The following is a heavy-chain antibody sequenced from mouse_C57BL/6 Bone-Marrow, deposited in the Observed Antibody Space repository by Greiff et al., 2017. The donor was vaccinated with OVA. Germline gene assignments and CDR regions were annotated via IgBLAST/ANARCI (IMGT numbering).Heavy chain of an antibody. CDR3: AKHGSTAMDY. D-gene: IGHD5-1*01. V-gene: IGHV2-9*01. CDR2: IWGGGST. J-gene: IGHJ4*01. CDR1: GFSLTSYG. Sequence: VPLVESGPGLVAPSQSLSITCTVSGFSLTSYGVDWVRQPPGKGLEWLGVIWGGGSTAYNSAPMSSPRISNDNSKSQVFVKRNRLRTDDTAMYYCAKHGSTAMDYWGQGTSGTVSS.